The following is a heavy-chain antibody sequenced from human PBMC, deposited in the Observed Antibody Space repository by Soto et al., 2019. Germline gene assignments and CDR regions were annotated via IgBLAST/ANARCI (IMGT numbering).Heavy chain of an antibody. D-gene: IGHD1-26*01. CDR3: ARDAIVGATAPSIDY. CDR1: GFTFSSYS. Sequence: EVQLVESGGGLVKPGGSLRLSCAASGFTFSSYSMNWVRQAPGKGLEWVSSISSSSSYIYYADSVKGRFTISRDNAENSLYLQMNSLRAEDTAVYYCARDAIVGATAPSIDYWGQGTLVTVSS. CDR2: ISSSSSYI. V-gene: IGHV3-21*01. J-gene: IGHJ4*02.